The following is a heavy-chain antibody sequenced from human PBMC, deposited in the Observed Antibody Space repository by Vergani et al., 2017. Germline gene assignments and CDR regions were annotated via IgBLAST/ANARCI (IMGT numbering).Heavy chain of an antibody. D-gene: IGHD2-2*01. J-gene: IGHJ4*02. CDR1: GGSFSRYY. Sequence: QVQLQQWGAGLLKPSETLSLTCAVHGGSFSRYYWWWIRQPPRKGMEWIGEINHSGSTNYNPSLKSRVTMSVDTSKNQFSLKLSSVTAADTAVYYCASGSLGYCSSTSFFGLDCWGQGTLVTVSS. V-gene: IGHV4-34*01. CDR2: INHSGST. CDR3: ASGSLGYCSSTSFFGLDC.